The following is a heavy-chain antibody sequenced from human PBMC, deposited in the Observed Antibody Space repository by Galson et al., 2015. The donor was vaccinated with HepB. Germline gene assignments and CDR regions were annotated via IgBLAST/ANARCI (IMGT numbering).Heavy chain of an antibody. CDR3: AKQGPGTVEF. CDR1: GFTFREQG. CDR2: VSYDGSAT. V-gene: IGHV3-30*19. D-gene: IGHD2-8*02. J-gene: IGHJ3*01. Sequence: SLRLSCAASGFTFREQGMQWVRQAPGKGLEWVTLVSYDGSATYYSASVKGRFTISRDNSKNTLYLQMNSLGDEDTAVYYCAKQGPGTVEFWGQGTMVSVSS.